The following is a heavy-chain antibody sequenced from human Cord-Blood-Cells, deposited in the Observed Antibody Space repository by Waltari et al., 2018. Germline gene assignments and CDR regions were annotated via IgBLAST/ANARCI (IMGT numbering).Heavy chain of an antibody. D-gene: IGHD6-13*01. CDR3: ASPPPPAGTPYYYYGMDV. CDR2: INHSGST. Sequence: QVQLQQWGAGLLKPSETLSLTCAVYGGSFSGYYWSWIRQPPGKGLEWIGEINHSGSTNYNPALQSRVTKSVCTSKNQFSLKLSSVTAADTAVYYCASPPPPAGTPYYYYGMDVWGQGTTVTVSS. J-gene: IGHJ6*02. CDR1: GGSFSGYY. V-gene: IGHV4-34*01.